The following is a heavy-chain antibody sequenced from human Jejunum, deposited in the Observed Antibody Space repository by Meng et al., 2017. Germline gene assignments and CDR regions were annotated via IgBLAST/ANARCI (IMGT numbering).Heavy chain of an antibody. CDR2: INQNGRT. V-gene: IGHV4-34*01. Sequence: QVHLRQWGAGLLKPSETLSLPSGVYGGSFNSYFWNWIRQPPGTGLEWIGEINQNGRTNYNPSLESRVTISMDKSKKEFSLRLASVTAADTALYYCVRGRDPMVVGELDPWGQETLVTVSS. CDR3: VRGRDPMVVGELDP. CDR1: GGSFNSYF. D-gene: IGHD2-15*01. J-gene: IGHJ5*02.